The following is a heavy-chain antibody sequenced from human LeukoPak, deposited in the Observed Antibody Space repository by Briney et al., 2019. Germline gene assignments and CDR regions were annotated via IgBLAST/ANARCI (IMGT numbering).Heavy chain of an antibody. V-gene: IGHV4-59*02. CDR2: LYYSGST. J-gene: IGHJ4*02. CDR1: GGSVNNYY. D-gene: IGHD5-24*01. Sequence: PSETLSLTSSVSGGSVNNYYWSWIRQPPGKGLECIGYLYYSGSTNYNPSLKSRVTISVDTSKNQFSLKLNSVTTADTAVYYCARDSLGQLILKNWGQGTLVTVSS. CDR3: ARDSLGQLILKN.